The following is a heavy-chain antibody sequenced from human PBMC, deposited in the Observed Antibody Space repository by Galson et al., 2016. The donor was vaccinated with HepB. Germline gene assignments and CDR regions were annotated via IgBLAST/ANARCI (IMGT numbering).Heavy chain of an antibody. D-gene: IGHD1/OR15-1a*01. J-gene: IGHJ4*02. CDR1: GFTFSSHW. V-gene: IGHV3-74*01. Sequence: SLRLSCAASGFTFSSHWMHWVRQAPGKGLVCVSRLKSDGRSTYYADSVKGRFTISRDNAKNTLYLQMNSLRADDTAVYYCRIGTTGIDYWGQGTLVTVSS. CDR3: RIGTTGIDY. CDR2: LKSDGRST.